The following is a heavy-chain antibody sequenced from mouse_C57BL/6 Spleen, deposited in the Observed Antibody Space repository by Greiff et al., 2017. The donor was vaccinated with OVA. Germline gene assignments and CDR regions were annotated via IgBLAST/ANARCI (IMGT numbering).Heavy chain of an antibody. CDR1: GYAFTNYL. Sequence: QVQLQQSGAELVRPGTSVKVSCKASGYAFTNYLIEWVKQRPGQGLEWIGVINPGSGGTNYNEKFKGKATLTADKSSSTAYMQLSSLTSEDAAVYFCAREGDYDDGGFDYWGQGTTLTVSS. V-gene: IGHV1-54*01. CDR2: INPGSGGT. J-gene: IGHJ2*01. D-gene: IGHD2-4*01. CDR3: AREGDYDDGGFDY.